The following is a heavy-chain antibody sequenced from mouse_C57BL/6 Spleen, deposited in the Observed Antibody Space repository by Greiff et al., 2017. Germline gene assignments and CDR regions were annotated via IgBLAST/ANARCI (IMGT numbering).Heavy chain of an antibody. D-gene: IGHD2-4*01. Sequence: EVQLVESGAGLVKPGGSLKLSCAASGFTFSSYAMSWVRQTPEKRLEWVAYISSGGDYIYYADTVKGRFTISRDNARNTLYLQMSSLKSEDTAMYYCTREGVNYDENYYAMDYWGQGTSVTVSS. CDR2: ISSGGDYI. CDR3: TREGVNYDENYYAMDY. V-gene: IGHV5-9-1*02. J-gene: IGHJ4*01. CDR1: GFTFSSYA.